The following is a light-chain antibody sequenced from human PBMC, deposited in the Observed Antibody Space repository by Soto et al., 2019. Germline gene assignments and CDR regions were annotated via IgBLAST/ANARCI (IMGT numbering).Light chain of an antibody. CDR3: MQGTHWPIT. J-gene: IGKJ5*01. CDR1: QSLVHSDGIAY. V-gene: IGKV2-30*02. Sequence: DDVMTQSPLSLPVTLGQPASISCRSNQSLVHSDGIAYFSWFQQRPGRSPRRLIYKVSNRDSGVPARFSGSGSGTDFALKISRVEAEDVGVYYCMQGTHWPITFGQGTLLEIK. CDR2: KVS.